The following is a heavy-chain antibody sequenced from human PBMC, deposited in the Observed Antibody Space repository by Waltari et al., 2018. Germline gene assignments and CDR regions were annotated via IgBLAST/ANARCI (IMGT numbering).Heavy chain of an antibody. J-gene: IGHJ3*02. D-gene: IGHD1-7*01. CDR2: IYYSGGT. V-gene: IGHV4-38-2*01. Sequence: QVQLRESGPGLVKPSETLSLNCVISGDSLSSNLFWGWIRQSPEKGLEWIGNIYYSGGTYYSPFLKSRVFISIDTPRRQFSLKLTSVTAADTAVYYCARVLTTGTVAFDIWGQGTLVTVSS. CDR1: GDSLSSNLF. CDR3: ARVLTTGTVAFDI.